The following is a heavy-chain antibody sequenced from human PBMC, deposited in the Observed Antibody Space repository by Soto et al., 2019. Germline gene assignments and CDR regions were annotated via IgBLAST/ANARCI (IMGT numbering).Heavy chain of an antibody. CDR1: GFTFSSYA. Sequence: QVQLVESGGGVVQPGRSLRLSCAASGFTFSSYAMHWVRQAPGKGLEWVAVISYDGSNKYYADSVKGRFTISRDNSKNTLSLPMNSLRAEDTAVYYCARVGYDSSGFFLGWCVDLWGRGTLVTVSS. V-gene: IGHV3-30-3*01. J-gene: IGHJ2*01. CDR2: ISYDGSNK. D-gene: IGHD3-22*01. CDR3: ARVGYDSSGFFLGWCVDL.